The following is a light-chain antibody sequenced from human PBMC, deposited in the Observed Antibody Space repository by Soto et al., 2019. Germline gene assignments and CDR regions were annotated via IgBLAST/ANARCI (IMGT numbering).Light chain of an antibody. J-gene: IGKJ4*01. V-gene: IGKV3D-15*01. Sequence: EIVMTQSPATLSMSPGERAIFSCRASQSVDSKLAWYQQKLGQAPRLLIYDASTRATGIPARFSGSGSGTEFTLTISSLQSEDFAIYYCQQYYVWNTFGGGTKVEIK. CDR2: DAS. CDR1: QSVDSK. CDR3: QQYYVWNT.